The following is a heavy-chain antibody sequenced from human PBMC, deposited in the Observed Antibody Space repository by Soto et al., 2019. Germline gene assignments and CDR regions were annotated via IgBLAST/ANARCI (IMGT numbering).Heavy chain of an antibody. Sequence: QVQLQESGPGLVKPSETLSLTCTVSGASISNYYWSWIRQPAGKGLEWIGRIYASGNTNYNPSLKSRVTMSVETSKNPFSLNLNSVTAADTAVYYCARESRSAAGTVEYWGQGTLVTVSS. CDR1: GASISNYY. CDR2: IYASGNT. D-gene: IGHD6-13*01. V-gene: IGHV4-4*07. J-gene: IGHJ4*02. CDR3: ARESRSAAGTVEY.